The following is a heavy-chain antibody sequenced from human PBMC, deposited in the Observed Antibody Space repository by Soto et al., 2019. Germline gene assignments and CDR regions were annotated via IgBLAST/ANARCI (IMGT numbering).Heavy chain of an antibody. CDR3: AREPLRIARRTSGNYYFDYGMDV. D-gene: IGHD6-6*01. CDR2: IYHSGSP. V-gene: IGHV4-30-4*01. CDR1: GDSISTGDYY. Sequence: QVQLQESGPGLVKPSQTLSLICTVSGDSISTGDYYWSWIRQPPGKGLEWIGYIYHSGSPHYNPAIESQVYISKDTNSNRFSLRLSSVTAADTAVDYCAREPLRIARRTSGNYYFDYGMDVWGQGTTVTVSS. J-gene: IGHJ6*02.